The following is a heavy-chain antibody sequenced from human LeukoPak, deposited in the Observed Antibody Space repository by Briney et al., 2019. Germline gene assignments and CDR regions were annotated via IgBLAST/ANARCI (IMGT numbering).Heavy chain of an antibody. CDR3: AKASRQGAVASPLDY. Sequence: GRSLTLSCAASGFTFSRSAFHWVRQAPGKGLEWVALISFDGGNEYYADSVKGRFSISRDNSKSTLYLQMNSLRAEDTAVYYCAKASRQGAVASPLDYWGQGTLVTVSS. D-gene: IGHD6-19*01. CDR2: ISFDGGNE. V-gene: IGHV3-30-3*01. J-gene: IGHJ4*02. CDR1: GFTFSRSA.